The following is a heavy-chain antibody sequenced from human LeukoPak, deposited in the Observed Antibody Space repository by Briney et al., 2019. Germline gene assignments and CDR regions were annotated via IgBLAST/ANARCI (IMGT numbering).Heavy chain of an antibody. J-gene: IGHJ4*02. V-gene: IGHV1-2*02. CDR3: ARAGLIRTFDS. D-gene: IGHD3-16*02. CDR1: GYTFTGYY. Sequence: ASVKVSCKASGYTFTGYYLHWVRQAPGQGLAWMGWINPDSGDTNYAQKFQGRVTMTRDTSISTAYMELTRLTSDDTAVFYCARAGLIRTFDSWGQGTPVTVSS. CDR2: INPDSGDT.